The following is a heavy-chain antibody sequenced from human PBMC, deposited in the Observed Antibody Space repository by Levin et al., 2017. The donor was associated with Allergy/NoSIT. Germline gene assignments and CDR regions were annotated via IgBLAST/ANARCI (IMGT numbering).Heavy chain of an antibody. D-gene: IGHD6-19*01. CDR2: MNTNTGDP. CDR1: GYTFTSYT. J-gene: IGHJ4*02. V-gene: IGHV7-4-1*02. Sequence: GASVKVSCKASGYTFTSYTMSWVRQAPGQGLEWMGWMNTNTGDPTYAQGFTGRFVFSVDTSVSTAFLQISSLEAEDSAVYYCARVGAVAGTATTDYWGQGTLVTVSS. CDR3: ARVGAVAGTATTDY.